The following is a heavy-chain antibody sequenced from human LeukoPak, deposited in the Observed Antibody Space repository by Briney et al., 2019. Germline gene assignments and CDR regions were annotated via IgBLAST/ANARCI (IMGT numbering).Heavy chain of an antibody. CDR3: AKVKSSLTLIGA. J-gene: IGHJ5*02. CDR2: ISGAGDIA. V-gene: IGHV3-23*01. D-gene: IGHD2-8*01. Sequence: PGGSLRLSCAASGFLFSRYAMSWVRQAPGKGLEWVSSISGAGDIAHYAESVKGRFTISRDNSGNTLYVQMDSLRAEDTAVYYCAKVKSSLTLIGAWGQGTLVTVSS. CDR1: GFLFSRYA.